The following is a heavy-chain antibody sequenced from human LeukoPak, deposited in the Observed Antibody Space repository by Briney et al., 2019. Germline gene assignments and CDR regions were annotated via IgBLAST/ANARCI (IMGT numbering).Heavy chain of an antibody. CDR3: ARDRGRYYYGSGEES. V-gene: IGHV1-69*04. CDR2: IIPILGIA. J-gene: IGHJ5*02. Sequence: ASVKVSCKASGGTFSSYAISWVRQAPGQGLEWMGRIIPILGIANYAQKFQGRVTITADKSTSTAYMELRSLRSDDTAVYYCARDRGRYYYGSGEESWGQGTLVTVSS. D-gene: IGHD3-10*01. CDR1: GGTFSSYA.